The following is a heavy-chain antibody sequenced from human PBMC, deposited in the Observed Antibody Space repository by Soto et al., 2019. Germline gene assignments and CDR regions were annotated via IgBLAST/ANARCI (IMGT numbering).Heavy chain of an antibody. CDR1: GFSLSTGVMC. Sequence: GPTLVNPSHTLTLTCTLSGFSLSTGVMCVSWIRQPPGKSLEWLALIDWDDEKYYSTSLKTRLTISQDTSKNQVVLTMTNMEPVDTATYYCARTLQDSSGYYFVRAYFFDYWGQGIQVTVYS. CDR2: IDWDDEK. CDR3: ARTLQDSSGYYFVRAYFFDY. V-gene: IGHV2-70*01. J-gene: IGHJ4*02. D-gene: IGHD3-22*01.